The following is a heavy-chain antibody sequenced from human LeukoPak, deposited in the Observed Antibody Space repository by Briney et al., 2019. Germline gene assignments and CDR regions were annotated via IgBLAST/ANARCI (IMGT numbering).Heavy chain of an antibody. CDR3: ARDRGGWIYGMDV. V-gene: IGHV1-69*13. J-gene: IGHJ6*02. D-gene: IGHD3-10*01. Sequence: SVKVSCKASGYTFTSYAMNWVRQAPGQGLEWMGGIIPIFGTANYAQKFQGRVTITADESTSTAYMELSSLRSEDTAVYYCARDRGGWIYGMDVWGQGTTVTVSS. CDR1: GYTFTSYA. CDR2: IIPIFGTA.